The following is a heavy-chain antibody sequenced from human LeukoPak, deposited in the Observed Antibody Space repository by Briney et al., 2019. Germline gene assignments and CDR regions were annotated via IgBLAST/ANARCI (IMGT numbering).Heavy chain of an antibody. CDR2: IYPGDSDT. CDR3: ARAPRIAVAGRYYFDY. D-gene: IGHD6-19*01. V-gene: IGHV5-51*01. J-gene: IGHJ4*02. CDR1: GYSFTSYW. Sequence: GESLKISCKGSGYSFTSYWIGWVRQMPGKGLEWMGIIYPGDSDTRYSPSFQGQVTISADKSISTAYLQWSSLKASDTAMYYCARAPRIAVAGRYYFDYWGQGTLVTVSS.